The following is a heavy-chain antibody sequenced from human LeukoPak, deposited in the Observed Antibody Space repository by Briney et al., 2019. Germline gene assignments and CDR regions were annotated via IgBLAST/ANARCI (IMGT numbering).Heavy chain of an antibody. D-gene: IGHD5-12*01. V-gene: IGHV4-34*01. CDR3: ARGRARGPFSRYYYGMDV. CDR1: GGSFSGYY. J-gene: IGHJ6*02. CDR2: INHSGST. Sequence: SETLSFTCAVYGGSFSGYYWSWIRQPPGKGLEWIGEINHSGSTNYNPSLKSRVTISVDTSKNQFSLKLSSVTAADTAVYYCARGRARGPFSRYYYGMDVWGQGTTVTVSS.